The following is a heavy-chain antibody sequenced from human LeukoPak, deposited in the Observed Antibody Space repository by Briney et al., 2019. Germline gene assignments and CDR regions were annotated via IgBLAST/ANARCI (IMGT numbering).Heavy chain of an antibody. D-gene: IGHD5-12*01. CDR3: ARGWGWQRLHF. CDR1: GDSISPFY. J-gene: IGHJ4*02. CDR2: THYSGTT. V-gene: IGHV4-59*12. Sequence: SETLSLTCTVSGDSISPFYWSWTRQPPGKGLEWIGYTHYSGTTDYNPSLKSRVTISVDTPKNQFSLKLNSVTAADTAVYYCARGWGWQRLHFWGQGTLVTVSS.